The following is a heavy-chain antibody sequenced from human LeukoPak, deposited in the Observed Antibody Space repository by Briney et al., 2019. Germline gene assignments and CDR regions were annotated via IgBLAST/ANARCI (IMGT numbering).Heavy chain of an antibody. Sequence: GGSLRLSCAASGFTFSSYAMSWVRQAPGKGLEWVSAISGSGGSTYYADSVKGRFTISRDNSKNTLYLQMNSLRAEDTAVYYCARVRYCSSTSCPAYFDYWGQGTLVTVSS. CDR3: ARVRYCSSTSCPAYFDY. CDR1: GFTFSSYA. V-gene: IGHV3-23*01. D-gene: IGHD2-2*01. J-gene: IGHJ4*02. CDR2: ISGSGGST.